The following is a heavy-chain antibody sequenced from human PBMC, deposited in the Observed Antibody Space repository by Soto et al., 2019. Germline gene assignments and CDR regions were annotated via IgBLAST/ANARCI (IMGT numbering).Heavy chain of an antibody. Sequence: PSETLSLTCTFSVVSISSGGYYCSWIRQHPGKGLEWIGYIYYSGSTYYNPSLKSRVTISVDTSKNQFSLKLSSVTAADTAVYYCARDTRILYFEYWGQGTLVTVSS. CDR3: ARDTRILYFEY. CDR2: IYYSGST. J-gene: IGHJ4*02. CDR1: VVSISSGGYY. V-gene: IGHV4-31*03.